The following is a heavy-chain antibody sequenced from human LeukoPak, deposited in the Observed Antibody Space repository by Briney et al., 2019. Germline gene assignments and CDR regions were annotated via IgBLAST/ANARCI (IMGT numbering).Heavy chain of an antibody. CDR3: IPVAGTGFDY. J-gene: IGHJ4*02. D-gene: IGHD6-19*01. V-gene: IGHV3-23*01. CDR2: ISGSGGST. Sequence: QPGGSLRLSCAASGFAFSRYAMTWVCQAPGKGLEWVSAISGSGGSTYYADSVKGRFTISRDNSKNTLFLQMNSLRAEDTAVYYGIPVAGTGFDYWGQGTLITVSS. CDR1: GFAFSRYA.